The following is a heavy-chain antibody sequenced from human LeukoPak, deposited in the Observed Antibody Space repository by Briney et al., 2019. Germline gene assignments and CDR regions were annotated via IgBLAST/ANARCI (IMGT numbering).Heavy chain of an antibody. Sequence: PGGSLRLSCTASGFTFSDYYMSWIRQAPGKGLEWVSYISSRGSTIYYADSVKGRFTISRDNAKNSLYLQMNSLRAEDTAVYYCAKASGASRPYYFDYWGQGTLVTVSS. V-gene: IGHV3-11*01. CDR3: AKASGASRPYYFDY. J-gene: IGHJ4*02. CDR1: GFTFSDYY. CDR2: ISSRGSTI. D-gene: IGHD3-10*01.